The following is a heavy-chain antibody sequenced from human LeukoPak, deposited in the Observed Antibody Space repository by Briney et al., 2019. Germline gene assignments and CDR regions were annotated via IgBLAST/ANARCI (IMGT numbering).Heavy chain of an antibody. D-gene: IGHD3-3*01. CDR2: ISASGP. CDR1: GFTFSRLA. CDR3: AKDSGTYYDFWSGYQYFDF. J-gene: IGHJ4*02. Sequence: GGSLRLSCAASGFTFSRLAMTWVRQAPGKGLEWVSTISASGPYYADAVRGRFTISRDNSRNTLSLQMDSLRAEDTAVYYCAKDSGTYYDFWSGYQYFDFWGQGTLVTVSS. V-gene: IGHV3-23*01.